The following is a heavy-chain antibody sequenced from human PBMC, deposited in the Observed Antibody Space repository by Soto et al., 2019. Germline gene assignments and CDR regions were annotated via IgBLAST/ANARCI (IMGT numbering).Heavy chain of an antibody. CDR3: ASPYSSSWYSLYYYGMDV. D-gene: IGHD6-13*01. Sequence: SDTLFLTCTFSRNSILSSIYYWGRIRQPPGKGLEWIGSIYYSGSTYYNPSLKSRVTISVDTSKNQFSLKLSSVTAADTAVYYCASPYSSSWYSLYYYGMDVWGQGTTVS. CDR2: IYYSGST. V-gene: IGHV4-39*01. J-gene: IGHJ6*02. CDR1: RNSILSSIYY.